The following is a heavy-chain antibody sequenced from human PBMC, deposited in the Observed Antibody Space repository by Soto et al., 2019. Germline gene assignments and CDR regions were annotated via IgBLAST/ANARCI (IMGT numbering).Heavy chain of an antibody. Sequence: EVQLVESGGGLVKPGGSLRLSCAASGFTFSSYSMNWVRQAPGKGLEWVSSISSSSSYIYYADSVKGRFTISRDNAKNSMFLQMNRPGAEGTAVFYCARVSHGYYYGMDVWGQGTTVTVSS. CDR2: ISSSSSYI. CDR3: ARVSHGYYYGMDV. CDR1: GFTFSSYS. D-gene: IGHD1-20*01. V-gene: IGHV3-21*01. J-gene: IGHJ6*02.